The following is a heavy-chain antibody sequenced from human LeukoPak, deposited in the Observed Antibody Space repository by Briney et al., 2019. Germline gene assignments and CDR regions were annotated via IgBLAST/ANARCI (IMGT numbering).Heavy chain of an antibody. D-gene: IGHD3-9*01. J-gene: IGHJ4*02. CDR3: ARGWVLRYFDWLLYLGYFDY. Sequence: ASVKVSCKASGYTFTSYYMHWVRQAPGQGLEWMGIINPSGGSTSYAQKFQGRVTMTRDTSTSTVYMELSSLRSEDTAVCYCARGWVLRYFDWLLYLGYFDYWGQGTLVTVSS. V-gene: IGHV1-46*01. CDR1: GYTFTSYY. CDR2: INPSGGST.